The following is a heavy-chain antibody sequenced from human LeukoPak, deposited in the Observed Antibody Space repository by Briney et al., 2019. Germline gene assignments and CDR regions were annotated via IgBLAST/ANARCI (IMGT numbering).Heavy chain of an antibody. CDR2: ISAYNGNT. D-gene: IGHD1-26*01. Sequence: ASVKVSCKASGYTFTSYGINWVRQAPGQGLEWMGWISAYNGNTNYAQKLQGRVTMTTDTSTSTAYMELRSLRSDDTAVYYCARDLDQYSGRYGGFGHDFWGQGTLVTVSS. J-gene: IGHJ4*02. CDR1: GYTFTSYG. V-gene: IGHV1-18*01. CDR3: ARDLDQYSGRYGGFGHDF.